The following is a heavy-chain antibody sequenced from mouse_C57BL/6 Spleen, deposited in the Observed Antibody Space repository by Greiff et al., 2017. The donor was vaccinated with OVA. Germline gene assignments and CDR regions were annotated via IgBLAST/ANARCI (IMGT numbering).Heavy chain of an antibody. CDR2: IYPGDGDT. CDR1: GYAFSSYW. D-gene: IGHD4-1*01. V-gene: IGHV1-80*01. CDR3: ARTGKGVYFDY. J-gene: IGHJ2*01. Sequence: VHLVESGAELVKPGASVKISCKASGYAFSSYWMNWVKQRPGKGLEWIGQIYPGDGDTNYNGKFKGKATLTADKSSSTAYMQLSSLTSEDSAVYFCARTGKGVYFDYWGQGTTLTVSS.